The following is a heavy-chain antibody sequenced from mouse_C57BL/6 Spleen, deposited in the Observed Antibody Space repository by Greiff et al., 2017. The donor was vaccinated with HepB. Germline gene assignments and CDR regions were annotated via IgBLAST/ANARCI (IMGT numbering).Heavy chain of an antibody. D-gene: IGHD1-1*01. V-gene: IGHV5-17*01. CDR2: ISSGSSTI. J-gene: IGHJ4*01. Sequence: VQLKESGGGLVKPGGSLKLSCAASGFTFSDYGMHWVRQAPEKGLEWVAYISSGSSTIYYADTVKGRFTISRDNAKNTLFLQMTSLRSEDTAMYYCARDPLLLYAMDYWGQGTSVTVSS. CDR1: GFTFSDYG. CDR3: ARDPLLLYAMDY.